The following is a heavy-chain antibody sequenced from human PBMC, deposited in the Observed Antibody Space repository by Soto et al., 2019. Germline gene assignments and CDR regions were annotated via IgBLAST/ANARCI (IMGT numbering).Heavy chain of an antibody. CDR3: AKEEGGCSGTSCNLYYYYYMDV. D-gene: IGHD2-2*01. J-gene: IGHJ6*03. CDR1: GFTVSYNY. Sequence: EVQLVESGGGLVQPGGSLRLSCAASGFTVSYNYMSWVRQDPGKGLEWVSVMYRGGDTFYADSVKGRFSVSRDSSKNTLYLQMNSLRAEDTAVYYCAKEEGGCSGTSCNLYYYYYMDVWGKGTKVTVSS. V-gene: IGHV3-66*01. CDR2: MYRGGDT.